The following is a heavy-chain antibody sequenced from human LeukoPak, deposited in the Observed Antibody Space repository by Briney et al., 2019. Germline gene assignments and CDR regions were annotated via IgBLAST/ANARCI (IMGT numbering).Heavy chain of an antibody. D-gene: IGHD2-2*01. V-gene: IGHV1-69*13. CDR1: GGTFSSYA. Sequence: SVKVSCXASGGTFSSYAISWVRQAPGQGLEWMAGIIPIFGTANYAQKFQGRVTITADESTSTAYMELSSLRSEDTAVYYCAREAGYCSSTSCPHWFDPWGQGTLVTVSS. J-gene: IGHJ5*02. CDR2: IIPIFGTA. CDR3: AREAGYCSSTSCPHWFDP.